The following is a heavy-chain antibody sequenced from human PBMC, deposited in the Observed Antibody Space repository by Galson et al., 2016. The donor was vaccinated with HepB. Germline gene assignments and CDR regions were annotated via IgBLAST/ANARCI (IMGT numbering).Heavy chain of an antibody. V-gene: IGHV3-66*01. CDR1: GFTVSNNY. J-gene: IGHJ4*02. D-gene: IGHD3-16*01. Sequence: SLRLSCAASGFTVSNNYMRWIRQAPGKGLEWVSFIYSGGDTYYADSVRGRFTIPRDNSKNTLYLQMNSLVAEDTAGYYCARGGNYAGSWGQGTLVTVSS. CDR3: ARGGNYAGS. CDR2: IYSGGDT.